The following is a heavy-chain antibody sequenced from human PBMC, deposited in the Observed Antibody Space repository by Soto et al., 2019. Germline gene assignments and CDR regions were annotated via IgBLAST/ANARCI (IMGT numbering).Heavy chain of an antibody. CDR1: GYSFTTYG. CDR3: GRCRTYSYAMDV. CDR2: ISPYNGGT. D-gene: IGHD5-18*01. V-gene: IGHV1-18*01. Sequence: QVHLVQSGADVENPGASVKVSCKASGYSFTTYGIAWVRQVPGQGPEWMGWISPYNGGTNYAQRVKGRVVMTTDISTNTVYSELRNLRADESDISAVGRCRTYSYAMDVWGQGTTVTVSS. J-gene: IGHJ6*02.